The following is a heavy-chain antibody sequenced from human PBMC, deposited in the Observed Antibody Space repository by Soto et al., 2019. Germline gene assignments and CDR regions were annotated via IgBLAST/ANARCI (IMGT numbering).Heavy chain of an antibody. CDR1: GFIFSRYD. CDR2: IWYDGSRA. D-gene: IGHD1-20*01. V-gene: IGHV3-33*01. CDR3: ARDESNWYFDS. Sequence: GGSLRLSCAAAGFIFSRYDIHWVRQAPGKGLEWVAVIWYDGSRAHFADSVKDRFSFSRDNSKNTASLHVNSLRVEDAAIYYCARDESNWYFDSWGQGSLVTVSS. J-gene: IGHJ4*02.